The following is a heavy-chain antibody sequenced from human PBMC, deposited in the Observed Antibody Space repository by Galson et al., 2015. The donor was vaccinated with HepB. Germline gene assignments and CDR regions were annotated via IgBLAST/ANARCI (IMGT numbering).Heavy chain of an antibody. CDR3: AKRSYYDSSGYSYFDY. V-gene: IGHV3-23*01. CDR2: ISGDSIYI. J-gene: IGHJ4*02. Sequence: SLRLSCAASGFTFSSYSMSWVRQAPGKGPEWVSAISGDSIYIYYADSVKGRFTISRDNSKNTLYLQMNSLRAEDTAMYYCAKRSYYDSSGYSYFDYWGQGTLVTVSS. CDR1: GFTFSSYS. D-gene: IGHD3-22*01.